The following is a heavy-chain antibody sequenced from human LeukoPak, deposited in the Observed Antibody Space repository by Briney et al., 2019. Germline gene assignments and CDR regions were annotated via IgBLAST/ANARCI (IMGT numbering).Heavy chain of an antibody. D-gene: IGHD3-3*01. Sequence: GRSLSLSCAASGFTFSSYAMHWVRQAPGKGLEWVAVISYDGSNKYYADSVKGRFTISRDNSKNTLYLQMNSLRAEDTAVYYCARGSGFYGMDVWGKGTTVTVSS. V-gene: IGHV3-30*04. CDR3: ARGSGFYGMDV. CDR1: GFTFSSYA. J-gene: IGHJ6*04. CDR2: ISYDGSNK.